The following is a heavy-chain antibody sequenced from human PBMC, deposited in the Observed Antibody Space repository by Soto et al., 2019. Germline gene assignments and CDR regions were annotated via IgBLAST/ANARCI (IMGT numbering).Heavy chain of an antibody. V-gene: IGHV4-31*03. CDR2: IYYSGST. Sequence: SETLSLTCTVSGGSISSGGYYWSWIRQHPGKGLEWIGYIYYSGSTYYNPSLKSRVTISVDTSKNQFSLKLSSVTAAATAVYYCARDRLSYYYGSGSSRDAFDIWGQGTMVTVSS. J-gene: IGHJ3*02. CDR1: GGSISSGGYY. CDR3: ARDRLSYYYGSGSSRDAFDI. D-gene: IGHD3-10*01.